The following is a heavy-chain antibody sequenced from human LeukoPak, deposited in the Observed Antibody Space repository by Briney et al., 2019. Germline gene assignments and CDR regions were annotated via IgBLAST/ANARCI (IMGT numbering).Heavy chain of an antibody. D-gene: IGHD3-9*01. CDR1: GYSFTSYW. CDR2: IYPGDSDT. Sequence: GESLKICCKGSGYSFTSYWIGWVRQMPGKGLEWMGIIYPGDSDTRYSPSFQGQVTISADKSISTAYLQWSSLKASDTAMYYCARRPYDILTGSYYFDYWGQGTLVTVSS. V-gene: IGHV5-51*01. J-gene: IGHJ4*02. CDR3: ARRPYDILTGSYYFDY.